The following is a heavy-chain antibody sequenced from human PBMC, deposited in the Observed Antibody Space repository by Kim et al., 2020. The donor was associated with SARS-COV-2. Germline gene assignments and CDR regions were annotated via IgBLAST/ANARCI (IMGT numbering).Heavy chain of an antibody. V-gene: IGHV4-4*09. D-gene: IGHD5-12*01. J-gene: IGHJ4*02. CDR2: T. CDR3: ARGRGPGYFDY. Sequence: TNYNPSLKSRVTISVDTSKNQFSLKLSSVTAADTAVYYCARGRGPGYFDYWGQGTLVTVSS.